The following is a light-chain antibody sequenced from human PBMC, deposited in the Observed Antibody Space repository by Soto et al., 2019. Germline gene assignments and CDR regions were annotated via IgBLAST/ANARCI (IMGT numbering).Light chain of an antibody. Sequence: QSVLTQPASVSGSPGQSITISCTGTSSDVGGYNYVSWYQQHPGKAPKLMIYDVSNRPSGVSNRFSGSKSGNTASLTISGLHAEDEADYYCSSYIGSSTEVCGTGTKVTVL. CDR1: SSDVGGYNY. CDR3: SSYIGSSTEV. CDR2: DVS. J-gene: IGLJ1*01. V-gene: IGLV2-14*01.